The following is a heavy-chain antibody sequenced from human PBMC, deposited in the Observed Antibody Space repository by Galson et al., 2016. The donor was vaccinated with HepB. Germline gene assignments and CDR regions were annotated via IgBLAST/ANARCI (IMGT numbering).Heavy chain of an antibody. Sequence: SLRLSCAASGFRVSDNYMSWVRQSPGQGLEWVSLLYLAGSTDYADSVRGRFIISRDDSQNIFYLQMSNLRPEDTAIYYCARGPSRGVRAFDVWGQGTLVTVSS. CDR3: ARGPSRGVRAFDV. CDR2: LYLAGST. D-gene: IGHD2-8*01. J-gene: IGHJ3*01. CDR1: GFRVSDNY. V-gene: IGHV3-53*01.